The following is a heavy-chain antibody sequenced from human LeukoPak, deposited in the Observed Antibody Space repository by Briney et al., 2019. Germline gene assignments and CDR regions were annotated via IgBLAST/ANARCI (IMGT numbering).Heavy chain of an antibody. CDR1: GDSITGYY. V-gene: IGHV4-59*01. CDR3: ARGDSSGWYYFDY. Sequence: PSETLSLTCSVSGDSITGYYWSWIRQPPGKGLGWIGFIYYSGSTTYNPSLKSRVTISIDTSKNQFSLKLNSVTAADTAVYFCARGDSSGWYYFDYWGQGTLVTVSS. J-gene: IGHJ4*02. CDR2: IYYSGST. D-gene: IGHD6-19*01.